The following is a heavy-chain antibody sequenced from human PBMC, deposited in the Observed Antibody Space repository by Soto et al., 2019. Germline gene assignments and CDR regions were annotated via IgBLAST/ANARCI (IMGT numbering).Heavy chain of an antibody. D-gene: IGHD3-22*01. CDR3: ARDSMTGQPVDY. CDR1: GGSFSGYY. CDR2: INHSGST. V-gene: IGHV4-34*01. Sequence: PSETLSLTCAVYGGSFSGYYWSWIRQPPGKGLEWIGEINHSGSTNYNPSLKSRVTISVDTSKNQFSLKLSSVTAADTAVYYCARDSMTGQPVDYWGQGTLVTVSS. J-gene: IGHJ4*02.